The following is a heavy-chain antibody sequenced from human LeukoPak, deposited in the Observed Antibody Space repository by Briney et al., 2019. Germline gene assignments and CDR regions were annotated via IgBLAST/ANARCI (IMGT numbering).Heavy chain of an antibody. J-gene: IGHJ3*02. D-gene: IGHD2-21*02. Sequence: GGSLRLPCAASGFTFSNAWMSWVRQVPGKGLEWVANIKQDGSEKYYVDSVKGRFTISRDNAKNSLYLQMNSLTAEDTAVYYCARDHIGGYCGGDCYPEAFDIWGQGTMVTVSS. CDR2: IKQDGSEK. V-gene: IGHV3-7*01. CDR1: GFTFSNAW. CDR3: ARDHIGGYCGGDCYPEAFDI.